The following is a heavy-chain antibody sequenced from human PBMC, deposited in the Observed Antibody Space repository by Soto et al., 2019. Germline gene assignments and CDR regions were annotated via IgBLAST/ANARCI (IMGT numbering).Heavy chain of an antibody. CDR2: IYYSGTS. CDR1: GGSFSGYY. Sequence: SETLSLTCAVFGGSFSGYYWNWIRQPPGKGLEWIGSIYYSGTSSYNPSLESRVTMSVDTSKKQLSLRLRSVTAADTAVYYCARLHCDSPNCVPLDPWGQGTLVTVSS. CDR3: ARLHCDSPNCVPLDP. V-gene: IGHV4-34*01. J-gene: IGHJ5*02. D-gene: IGHD2-2*01.